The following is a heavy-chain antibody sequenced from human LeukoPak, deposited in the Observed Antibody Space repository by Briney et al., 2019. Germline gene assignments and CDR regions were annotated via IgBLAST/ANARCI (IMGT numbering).Heavy chain of an antibody. V-gene: IGHV3-23*01. CDR2: ISGSGART. Sequence: GGSLRLSCAASGFTFSSYAMSWVRRAPGKGLEWVSAISGSGARTFYADSVKGRFTISRDNSKDTMDLQMNSLRVEDTAVYYCAKEGATEGPSSFDYWGQGTLVTASS. D-gene: IGHD5-12*01. CDR3: AKEGATEGPSSFDY. J-gene: IGHJ4*02. CDR1: GFTFSSYA.